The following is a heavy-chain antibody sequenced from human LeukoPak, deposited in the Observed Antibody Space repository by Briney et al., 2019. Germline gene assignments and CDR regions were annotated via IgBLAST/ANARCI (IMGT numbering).Heavy chain of an antibody. CDR1: GFTFSTYA. V-gene: IGHV3-23*01. J-gene: IGHJ4*02. Sequence: GGSLRLSCAASGFTFSTYAMSWVRQAPGKGLEWVSGISGSGVNTYYADSVKGRFTISRDNSKNTLYLEMSSLRAEDTAVYYCAKDLNYGELVDSWGKGTLVTVSS. CDR2: ISGSGVNT. D-gene: IGHD4-17*01. CDR3: AKDLNYGELVDS.